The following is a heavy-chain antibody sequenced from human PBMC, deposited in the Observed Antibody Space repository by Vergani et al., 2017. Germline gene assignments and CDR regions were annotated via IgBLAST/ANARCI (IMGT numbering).Heavy chain of an antibody. D-gene: IGHD4-17*01. Sequence: QVQLVQSGAEVKKPGSSVKVSCTASGGTFSSYAISWVRQAPGQGLEWMGGIITIFGTANYAQKFQGRVTITADESTSTAYMELSSLRSEETAVYYCARDVTTVSSGETYYYYGMDFWGQGTTVTVSS. CDR2: IITIFGTA. V-gene: IGHV1-69*01. CDR1: GGTFSSYA. CDR3: ARDVTTVSSGETYYYYGMDF. J-gene: IGHJ6*02.